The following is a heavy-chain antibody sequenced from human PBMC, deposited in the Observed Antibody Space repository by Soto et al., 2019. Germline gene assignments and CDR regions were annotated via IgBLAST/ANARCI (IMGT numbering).Heavy chain of an antibody. J-gene: IGHJ4*02. D-gene: IGHD2-8*01. V-gene: IGHV3-15*01. CDR2: IKSKTGGGTA. CDR1: GFTFDNAW. Sequence: EVQLVESGGGLVKPGGSLRLSCAASGFTFDNAWMSWVRQAPGKGLEWVGRIKSKTGGGTADYAAPVKGRFTISRDDSKNTLFLQMNSLKTEDTAVYYCTTDRGHMYDFDYWGQGTLVPVSS. CDR3: TTDRGHMYDFDY.